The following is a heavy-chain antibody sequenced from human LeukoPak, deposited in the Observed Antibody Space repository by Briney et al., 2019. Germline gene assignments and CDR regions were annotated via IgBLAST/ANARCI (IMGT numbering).Heavy chain of an antibody. J-gene: IGHJ4*02. CDR2: ISSSSSYI. D-gene: IGHD3-22*01. CDR3: ARDDRGHFDY. Sequence: GGSLRLSCAASGFTFSSYSMNWVRQAPGKGLEWVSSISSSSSYIYYADSVKGRFTISRDNSKNTLYLQMNSLRAEDTAVYYCARDDRGHFDYWGQGTLVTVSS. V-gene: IGHV3-21*01. CDR1: GFTFSSYS.